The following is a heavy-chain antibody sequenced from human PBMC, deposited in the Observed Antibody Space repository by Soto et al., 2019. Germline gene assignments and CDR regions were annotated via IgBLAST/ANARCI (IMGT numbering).Heavy chain of an antibody. V-gene: IGHV1-18*01. D-gene: IGHD2-15*01. CDR3: AIGGLGYCSGGSCGCDP. J-gene: IGHJ5*02. CDR1: GYTFTSYG. Sequence: QVQLVQSGAEVKKPGASVKVSCKASGYTFTSYGIIWVRQAPGQGPEWMVWISAYNGNTNYAQKLQGRVTMPTDTYTSTAYMELRSLSSDDTDVYYCAIGGLGYCSGGSCGCDPWGQGTLVTVSS. CDR2: ISAYNGNT.